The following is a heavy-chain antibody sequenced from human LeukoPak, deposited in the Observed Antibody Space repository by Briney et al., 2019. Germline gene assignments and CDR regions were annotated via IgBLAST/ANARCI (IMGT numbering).Heavy chain of an antibody. CDR2: IYSGGST. V-gene: IGHV3-53*01. Sequence: GGSLRLSCAASGFTVSSNYMSWVRQAPGKGLEWVSVIYSGGSTYYADSVKGRFTISRDNSKNTLYLQMNSLRAEDTAVYYCAKDPVRVHVDTAMPVDYWGQGTLVTVSS. D-gene: IGHD5-18*01. CDR3: AKDPVRVHVDTAMPVDY. CDR1: GFTVSSNY. J-gene: IGHJ4*02.